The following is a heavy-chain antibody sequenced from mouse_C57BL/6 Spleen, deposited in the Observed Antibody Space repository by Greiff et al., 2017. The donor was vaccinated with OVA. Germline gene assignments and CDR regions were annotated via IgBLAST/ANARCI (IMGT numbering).Heavy chain of an antibody. Sequence: QVQLQQPGAELVKPGASVTMFCKASGYTFTSYWLTWVKQRPGQGLEWIGDIYPGSGSTNYNEKFKSKATLTVDTSSSTAFMQLSSLTSGDYAVYYCARGGPRGYFDYWGKGTTLTVSS. CDR3: ARGGPRGYFDY. V-gene: IGHV1-55*01. CDR2: IYPGSGST. D-gene: IGHD3-3*01. CDR1: GYTFTSYW. J-gene: IGHJ2*01.